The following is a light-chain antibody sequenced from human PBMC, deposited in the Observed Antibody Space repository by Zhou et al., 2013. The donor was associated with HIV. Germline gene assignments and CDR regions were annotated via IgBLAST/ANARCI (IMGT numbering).Light chain of an antibody. V-gene: IGKV3-15*01. J-gene: IGKJ4*01. Sequence: EIVMTQSPATLSVSPGEWATLSCRASQSVSNNLAWYQQKPGQAPRLLIYGASTRATGIPARFSGSGSGTEFTLTITGLQSEDFVVYYCQQYNNWPLTFGGGTKVEIK. CDR3: QQYNNWPLT. CDR1: QSVSNN. CDR2: GAS.